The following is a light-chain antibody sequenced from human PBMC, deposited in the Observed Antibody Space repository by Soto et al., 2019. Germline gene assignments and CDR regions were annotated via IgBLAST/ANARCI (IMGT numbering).Light chain of an antibody. CDR3: QQYKNWPPLT. CDR1: QSVTYN. Sequence: EIVMTQSPATLSVSPGETATLSCRASQSVTYNLAWYQQKPGQGSRLLIYGAFTRATGIPARFSGSGSGTEFTLTISSLQSEDFAVYYCQQYKNWPPLTVGGGTKVEIK. V-gene: IGKV3-15*01. CDR2: GAF. J-gene: IGKJ4*01.